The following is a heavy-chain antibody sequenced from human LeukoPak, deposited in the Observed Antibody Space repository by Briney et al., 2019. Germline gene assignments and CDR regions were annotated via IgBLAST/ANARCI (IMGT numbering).Heavy chain of an antibody. CDR3: ARGLGYCSSTSCYSALPQPFDY. CDR1: GGSFSGYY. D-gene: IGHD2-2*02. CDR2: INHSGST. Sequence: SETLSLTCAVYGGSFSGYYWSWIRQPPGKGLEWIGEINHSGSTNYNPSLKSRVTISVDTSKNQFSLKLSSVTAADTAVYYCARGLGYCSSTSCYSALPQPFDYWGQGTLVTVSS. J-gene: IGHJ4*02. V-gene: IGHV4-34*01.